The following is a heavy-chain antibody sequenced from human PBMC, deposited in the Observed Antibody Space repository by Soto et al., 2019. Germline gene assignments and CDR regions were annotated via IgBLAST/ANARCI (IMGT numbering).Heavy chain of an antibody. CDR2: ISGSGGST. Sequence: EVQLLESGGGLVQPGGSLRLSCAASGFTFSSYAMSWVRQAPGKGLEWVSAISGSGGSTYYADSVKGRFTISRDNSKNTLYLQMNSLRAEDTAVYYCAKDDIAVAGEPRGWFDYWGQGTLVTVSS. CDR3: AKDDIAVAGEPRGWFDY. V-gene: IGHV3-23*01. D-gene: IGHD6-19*01. CDR1: GFTFSSYA. J-gene: IGHJ4*02.